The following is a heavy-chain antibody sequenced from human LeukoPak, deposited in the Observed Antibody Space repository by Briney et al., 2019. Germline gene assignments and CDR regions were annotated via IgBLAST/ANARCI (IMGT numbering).Heavy chain of an antibody. CDR1: GFTFSSYA. CDR3: AKGENGDSAFDI. J-gene: IGHJ3*02. Sequence: GGSLRLSCAASGFTFSSYAVNWVRQAPGKGLEWVSSITDSGGNTYSADSVRGRFTISRDNSKNTLYLQMNSLRAEDTAVYYCAKGENGDSAFDIWGQGTMVTVSS. D-gene: IGHD7-27*01. V-gene: IGHV3-23*01. CDR2: ITDSGGNT.